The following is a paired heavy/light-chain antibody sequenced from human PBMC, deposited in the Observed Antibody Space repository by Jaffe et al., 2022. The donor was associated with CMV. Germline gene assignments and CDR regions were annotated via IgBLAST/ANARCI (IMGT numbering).Light chain of an antibody. Sequence: QSVVTQPPSVSGAPGQTVTISCTGSNSNIGAYEVHWYQQFPRTAPKLLIQHNTNRPSGVPDRFSGSKSGTSASLAITGLQAEDEADYYCQSYDSSLSGLVFGGGTKLTVL. CDR1: NSNIGAYE. CDR3: QSYDSSLSGLV. CDR2: HNT. J-gene: IGLJ2*01. V-gene: IGLV1-40*01.
Heavy chain of an antibody. CDR3: ARMFTAGIYYYYGFDV. CDR2: IDWDDDK. Sequence: QVTLRESGPALVKPTQTLTLTCSFSGFSLSTTGMCVGWIRQSPGKALEWLAVIDWDDDKYYNTSLRTRLTISRDSSKNQVVLTMTNMDPVDTGTYYCARMFTAGIYYYYGFDVWGHGTTVTVSS. V-gene: IGHV2-70*01. CDR1: GFSLSTTGMC. D-gene: IGHD6-13*01. J-gene: IGHJ6*02.